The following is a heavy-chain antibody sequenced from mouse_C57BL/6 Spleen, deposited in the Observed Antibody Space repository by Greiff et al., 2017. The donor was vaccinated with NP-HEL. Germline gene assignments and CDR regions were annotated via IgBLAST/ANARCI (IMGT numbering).Heavy chain of an antibody. J-gene: IGHJ4*01. Sequence: EVQRVESGGGLVKPGGSLKLSCAASGFTFSDYGMHWVRQAPEKGLEWVAYISSGSSTIYYADTVKGRFTISRDNAKNTRFLQMTSLRSEDTAMYYCARGLLRYGYAMDYWGQGTSVTVSS. CDR1: GFTFSDYG. V-gene: IGHV5-17*01. D-gene: IGHD1-1*01. CDR2: ISSGSSTI. CDR3: ARGLLRYGYAMDY.